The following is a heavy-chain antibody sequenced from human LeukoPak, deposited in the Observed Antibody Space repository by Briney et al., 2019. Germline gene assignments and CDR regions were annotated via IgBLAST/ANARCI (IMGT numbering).Heavy chain of an antibody. CDR1: GGSISSITYY. J-gene: IGHJ6*02. D-gene: IGHD6-13*01. V-gene: IGHV4-39*01. CDR2: IYYSGST. Sequence: SETLSLTCTVSGGSISSITYYWGWIRQPPGRGLEWIGTIYYSGSTYYNPSLRSRVTVSVDTSKNQFSLKVSSVTAADTAVYYCVRHPAAGGTGFYGMDVWGQGTTVTVSS. CDR3: VRHPAAGGTGFYGMDV.